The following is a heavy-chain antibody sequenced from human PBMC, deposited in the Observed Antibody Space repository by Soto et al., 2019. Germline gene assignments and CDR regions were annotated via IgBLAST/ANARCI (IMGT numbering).Heavy chain of an antibody. CDR2: LNEDGSFT. D-gene: IGHD3-10*01. CDR3: ARDLSGRADV. V-gene: IGHV3-74*01. Sequence: QLVESGGGLVRPGGSLRLSCVASESTFSSYWMHWVRQTPGKGLVWVSRLNEDGSFTSYADSVQGRFTIFRDNAKKTLYLQMNSLRAEDTAVYYCARDLSGRADVWGQGTTVTVSS. J-gene: IGHJ6*02. CDR1: ESTFSSYW.